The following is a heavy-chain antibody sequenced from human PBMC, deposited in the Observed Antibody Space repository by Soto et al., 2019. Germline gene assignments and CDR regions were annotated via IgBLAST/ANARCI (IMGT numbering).Heavy chain of an antibody. D-gene: IGHD4-4*01. Sequence: GGSLRLSCAASGFTFSSYAMNWVRQAPGKGLEWVSVISGSDSSTYYADSVKGRFTISRDNSKNTLYVQMNSLRAADTAVYYCARGMTTVTTLDYWGQGTLVTVSS. V-gene: IGHV3-23*01. J-gene: IGHJ4*02. CDR2: ISGSDSST. CDR1: GFTFSSYA. CDR3: ARGMTTVTTLDY.